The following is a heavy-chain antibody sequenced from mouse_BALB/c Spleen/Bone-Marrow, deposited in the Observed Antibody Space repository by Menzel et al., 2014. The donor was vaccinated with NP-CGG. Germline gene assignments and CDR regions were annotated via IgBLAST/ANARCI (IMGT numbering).Heavy chain of an antibody. Sequence: EVKLGETGAELANPGASVKLSCTASGFTIKETYMHWAKQRPEQGLEWIGRIAPANGNTKYDPKFQGKATITADTSSNTAYLQLSSLTSEDTAVYYCARGYDEGFAYWGQVTLVTVSA. D-gene: IGHD2-14*01. CDR1: GFTIKETY. CDR3: ARGYDEGFAY. CDR2: IAPANGNT. V-gene: IGHV14-3*02. J-gene: IGHJ3*01.